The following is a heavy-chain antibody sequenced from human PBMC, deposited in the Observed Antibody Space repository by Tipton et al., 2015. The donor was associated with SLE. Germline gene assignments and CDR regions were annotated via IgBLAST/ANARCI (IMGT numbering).Heavy chain of an antibody. J-gene: IGHJ4*02. CDR3: ARLRVISYYFDY. CDR2: IYYSGST. D-gene: IGHD2-21*01. V-gene: IGHV4-39*07. Sequence: TLSLTCTVSGGSISSSSYYWGWIRQPPGKGLEWIGSIYYSGSTYYNPSLKSRVTISVDTSKNQFSLQLSSVTAADTAVYYCARLRVISYYFDYWGQGTLVTVSS. CDR1: GGSISSSSYY.